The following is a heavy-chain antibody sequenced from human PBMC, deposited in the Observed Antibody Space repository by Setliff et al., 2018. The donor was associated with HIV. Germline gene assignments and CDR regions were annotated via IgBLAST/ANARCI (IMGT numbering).Heavy chain of an antibody. D-gene: IGHD3-22*01. CDR1: GFTFSDYW. J-gene: IGHJ3*02. V-gene: IGHV3-74*01. CDR2: ITADGSST. Sequence: GGSLRLSCAASGFTFSDYWMHWVRQAPGKGLVWVSRITADGSSTRYADPVNGRFTISRDNAKNTMYLEMNSLRAEDTAVYYCARDTEMITTTDAFDIWGPGTMVTVSS. CDR3: ARDTEMITTTDAFDI.